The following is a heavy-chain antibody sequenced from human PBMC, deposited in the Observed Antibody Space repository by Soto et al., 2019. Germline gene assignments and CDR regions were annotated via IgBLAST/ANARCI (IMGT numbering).Heavy chain of an antibody. Sequence: GGSLRLSCAATGFIFSSYWMSWVRQAPGKGLEWVANIKQDGSEKYYVDSAKGRFTISRDNAKNSLHLQMNSLRAEDTAVYYCARGFNSALDIWGQGTMVTVSS. J-gene: IGHJ3*02. CDR1: GFIFSSYW. CDR2: IKQDGSEK. CDR3: ARGFNSALDI. V-gene: IGHV3-7*01.